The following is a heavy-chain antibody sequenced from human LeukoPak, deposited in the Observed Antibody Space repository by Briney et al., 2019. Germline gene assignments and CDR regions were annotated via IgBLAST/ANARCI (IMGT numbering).Heavy chain of an antibody. D-gene: IGHD6-6*01. Sequence: GGSLRLSCTASGFSFSGHWMHWARQLPGKGLVWVSRISPTGSTTSYADSVKGRSTVSRDNAKNTLHLQVNNLRAEDTAVYYCARGPNSNWSGLDFWGQGTLLTVSS. V-gene: IGHV3-74*01. CDR3: ARGPNSNWSGLDF. CDR2: ISPTGSTT. CDR1: GFSFSGHW. J-gene: IGHJ4*02.